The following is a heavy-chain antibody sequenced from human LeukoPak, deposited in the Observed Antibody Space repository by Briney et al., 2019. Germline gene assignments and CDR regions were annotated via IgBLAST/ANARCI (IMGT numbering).Heavy chain of an antibody. CDR2: ISGSGGST. J-gene: IGHJ4*02. CDR1: GFTFSSYA. D-gene: IGHD3-22*01. V-gene: IGHV3-23*01. CDR3: AKSGPYDSSGYRFDY. Sequence: GGSLRLSCAASGFTFSSYAMSWVRQAPGKGLEWVSAISGSGGSTYYADSVKGRFTISRDNSKNTLYLQMSSLRAEDTAVYYCAKSGPYDSSGYRFDYWGQGTLVTVSS.